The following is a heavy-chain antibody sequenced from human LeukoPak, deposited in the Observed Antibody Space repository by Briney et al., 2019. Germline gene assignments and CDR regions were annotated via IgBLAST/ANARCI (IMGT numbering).Heavy chain of an antibody. CDR1: GFTFSSYA. CDR2: ISGSGGST. Sequence: GGSLRLSCAASGFTFSSYAMSWVRQAPGKGLEWVSAISGSGGSTYYADSVKGRFTISRDNSKNTLYLQMNSLRAEDTAVYYCANSGGYSYGYYFDYWGQGTLVTVSS. J-gene: IGHJ4*02. D-gene: IGHD5-18*01. CDR3: ANSGGYSYGYYFDY. V-gene: IGHV3-23*01.